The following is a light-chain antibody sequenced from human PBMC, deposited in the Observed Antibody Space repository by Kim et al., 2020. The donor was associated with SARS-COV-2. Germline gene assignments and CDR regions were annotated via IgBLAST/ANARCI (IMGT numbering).Light chain of an antibody. Sequence: LAQTPTITVSGSEWGYKYVSACWQKQRPAPPVVMFHDKQRTSRTPERVPGSNSETTATLTISRTQAMDEADYYCQAWDSSTQNDVFGPGTKVTVL. V-gene: IGLV3-1*01. CDR3: QAWDSSTQNDV. CDR2: HDK. CDR1: EWGYKY. J-gene: IGLJ1*01.